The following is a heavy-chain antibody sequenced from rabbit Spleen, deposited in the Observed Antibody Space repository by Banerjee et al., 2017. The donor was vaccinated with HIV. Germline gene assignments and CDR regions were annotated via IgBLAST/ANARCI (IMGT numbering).Heavy chain of an antibody. V-gene: IGHV1S40*01. CDR2: IYTGDGST. Sequence: QSLEESGGDLVKPGASLTLTCKASGFDLSRYYDMCWVRQAPGKGLEWIGCIYTGDGSTYYASWAKGRHTISKTSSTTVTLQMTSLTAADTATYFCASGYSDVYFTLWGPGTLVTVS. J-gene: IGHJ4*01. CDR3: ASGYSDVYFTL. D-gene: IGHD1-1*01. CDR1: GFDLSRYYD.